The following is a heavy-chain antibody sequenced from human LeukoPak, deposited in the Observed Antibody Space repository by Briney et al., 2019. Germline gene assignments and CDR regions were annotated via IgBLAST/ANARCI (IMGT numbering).Heavy chain of an antibody. CDR3: ARDQAVAGTTDAFDI. CDR1: RGTFSSYG. Sequence: ASVKVSCKASRGTFSSYGIYWVRQAPGQGLEWMGGIIPIFGTTKYAQKFQGRVTIIADESTSTVYMELSSLRSEDTAMYYCARDQAVAGTTDAFDIWGQGTMVTASS. J-gene: IGHJ3*02. V-gene: IGHV1-69*01. D-gene: IGHD6-19*01. CDR2: IIPIFGTT.